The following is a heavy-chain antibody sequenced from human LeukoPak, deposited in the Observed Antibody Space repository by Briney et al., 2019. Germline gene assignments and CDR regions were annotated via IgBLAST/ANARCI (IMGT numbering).Heavy chain of an antibody. CDR1: GFTLSNYW. CDR2: IKEDGSEK. J-gene: IGHJ4*02. CDR3: ARNWGYFDY. V-gene: IGHV3-7*04. Sequence: GGSLRLSCGASGFTLSNYWMIWVRQAPGKGLEWVATIKEDGSEKYYAGSVKGRFTISRDNAKNSLYLQMNNLRGEDTAVYHCARNWGYFDYWGQGTLVTVSS. D-gene: IGHD7-27*01.